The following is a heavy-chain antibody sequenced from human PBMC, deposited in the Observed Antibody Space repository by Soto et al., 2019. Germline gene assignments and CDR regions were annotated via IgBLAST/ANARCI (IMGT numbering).Heavy chain of an antibody. CDR3: ARGEDSSGYYRGLDFDY. J-gene: IGHJ4*02. Sequence: GGSLRLSCAASGFTFSSYGMHWVRQAPGKGLEWVAVIWYDGSNKYYADSVKGRFTISRDNSKNTLYLQMNSLRAEDTAVYYCARGEDSSGYYRGLDFDYWGQGTLVTVSS. D-gene: IGHD3-22*01. CDR1: GFTFSSYG. CDR2: IWYDGSNK. V-gene: IGHV3-33*01.